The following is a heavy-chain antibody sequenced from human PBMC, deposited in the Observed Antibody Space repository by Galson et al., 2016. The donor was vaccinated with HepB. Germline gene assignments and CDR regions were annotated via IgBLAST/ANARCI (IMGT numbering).Heavy chain of an antibody. D-gene: IGHD3-16*01. CDR2: SFYSGST. J-gene: IGHJ5*02. CDR1: GAVITDYS. V-gene: IGHV4-59*01. CDR3: ARSRDYYVWGGLSYFDP. Sequence: SETLSLTCSVSGAVITDYSWSWIRQSPGKGLEWIGYSFYSGSTSYNPSLKSRVTISVDTSKSQVSLRLTSVTAADTAVYYCARSRDYYVWGGLSYFDPWGQGMLVTVSS.